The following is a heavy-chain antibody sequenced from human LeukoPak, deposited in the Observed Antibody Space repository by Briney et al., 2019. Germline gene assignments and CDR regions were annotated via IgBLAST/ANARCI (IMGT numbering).Heavy chain of an antibody. CDR1: GGSFSNYY. J-gene: IGHJ4*02. D-gene: IGHD3-22*01. CDR3: ARQVDYDSSGYFDY. V-gene: IGHV4-59*08. Sequence: SETLSLTCTVSGGSFSNYYWSWIRQTAGKGLEWIGYIYYSGSTNYNPSLKSRVTISVDTSKNQFSLKLISVTAADTAVYYCARQVDYDSSGYFDYWGQGTLVTVSS. CDR2: IYYSGST.